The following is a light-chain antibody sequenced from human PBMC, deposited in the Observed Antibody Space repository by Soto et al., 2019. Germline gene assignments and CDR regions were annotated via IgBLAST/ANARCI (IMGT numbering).Light chain of an antibody. CDR2: ADN. J-gene: IGLJ2*01. CDR1: SSNIGAGYD. V-gene: IGLV1-40*01. Sequence: QSVLTQPPSVSGAPGQKITMSCTGSSSNIGAGYDVHWYQQVPGAAPRLLIYADNNRPSGVPDRFSASKSGTSASLAITGLQGEDEDNYYCQSYDTSLSGVIFGAGTKVTVL. CDR3: QSYDTSLSGVI.